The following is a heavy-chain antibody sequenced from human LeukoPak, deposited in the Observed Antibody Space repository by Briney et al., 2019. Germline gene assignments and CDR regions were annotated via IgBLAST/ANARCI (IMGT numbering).Heavy chain of an antibody. J-gene: IGHJ3*02. CDR3: ARGGRGSAAVVAPRSSDI. V-gene: IGHV3-53*01. D-gene: IGHD3-22*01. CDR1: GFTVSSTH. Sequence: PGGSLRLSCEASGFTVSSTHMVWVRQAPGKGLEWVSVTYTGGNSYYAGSVQGRFIISRDISKNTLYLQMNNLRAEDSALYYCARGGRGSAAVVAPRSSDIWGQGTMVTVSS. CDR2: TYTGGNS.